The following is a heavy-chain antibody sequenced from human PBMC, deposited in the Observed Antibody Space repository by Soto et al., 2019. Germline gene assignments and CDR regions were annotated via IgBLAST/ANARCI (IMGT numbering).Heavy chain of an antibody. V-gene: IGHV4-59*08. D-gene: IGHD5-12*01. Sequence: SETLSLTCTVSGGSISSYYWSWIRQPPGKGLEWIGYIYYSGSTNYNPSLKSRVTISVDTSKNQFSLKLSSVTAADTAVYYCARKAPSGYDYYFDYWGQGTLVTVSS. CDR3: ARKAPSGYDYYFDY. J-gene: IGHJ4*02. CDR1: GGSISSYY. CDR2: IYYSGST.